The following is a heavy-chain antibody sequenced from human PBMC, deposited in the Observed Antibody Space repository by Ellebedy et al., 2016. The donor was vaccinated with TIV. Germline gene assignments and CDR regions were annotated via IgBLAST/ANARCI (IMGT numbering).Heavy chain of an antibody. Sequence: SETLSLXXTVSGGSISSSYWSWIRQPPGKGLEWLGTIFYSGSTNYNPSLRSRATISIDTSKNQFFLRLSSVTAADTAVYYCARDEATDNWFNPWGQGTLVTVSS. V-gene: IGHV4-59*01. CDR2: IFYSGST. CDR1: GGSISSSY. CDR3: ARDEATDNWFNP. J-gene: IGHJ5*02.